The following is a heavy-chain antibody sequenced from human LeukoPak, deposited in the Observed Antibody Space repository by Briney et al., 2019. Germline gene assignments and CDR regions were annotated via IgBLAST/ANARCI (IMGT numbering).Heavy chain of an antibody. CDR2: ISPYNGNT. CDR1: GYTFTSYS. Sequence: GSVKVSCKASGYTFTSYSISWVRQAPGQGLEWMGWISPYNGNTNYAQKLQGRVTMTTDTSTSTAYMELRSLRSDDTAVYYCARATVAGTFGDYWGQGTLVTVSS. V-gene: IGHV1-18*01. J-gene: IGHJ4*02. D-gene: IGHD6-19*01. CDR3: ARATVAGTFGDY.